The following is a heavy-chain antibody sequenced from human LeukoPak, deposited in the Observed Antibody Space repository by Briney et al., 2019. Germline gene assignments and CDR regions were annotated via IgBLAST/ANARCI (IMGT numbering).Heavy chain of an antibody. V-gene: IGHV4-59*08. CDR1: GGSISSYY. J-gene: IGHJ4*02. D-gene: IGHD2-2*01. CDR2: IYYSGNT. CDR3: ARLGIGVVPSTMLGDYYFDY. Sequence: PSETLSLTCTVSGGSISSYYWTWIRQPPGKGLEWIGYIYYSGNTKYNPSLKSRVTISVDTSKNQFSLKLTSVTAADTAVYYCARLGIGVVPSTMLGDYYFDYWGQGTLVTVSS.